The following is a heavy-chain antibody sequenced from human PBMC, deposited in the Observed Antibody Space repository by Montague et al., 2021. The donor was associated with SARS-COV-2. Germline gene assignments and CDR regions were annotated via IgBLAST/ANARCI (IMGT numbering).Heavy chain of an antibody. V-gene: IGHV2-5*02. CDR2: IYWDDDK. CDR1: GFSLSTSAVG. Sequence: PALVKPTQTLTLTCTFSGFSLSTSAVGVGWIRQPPGKALQWLALIYWDDDKRYSPSLKTRLTVTKDTSKNQVVLTMTNIDPVDTATYYCAHLHTGFWSAYYSTWGQGTPVTVSS. CDR3: AHLHTGFWSAYYST. D-gene: IGHD3-3*01. J-gene: IGHJ4*02.